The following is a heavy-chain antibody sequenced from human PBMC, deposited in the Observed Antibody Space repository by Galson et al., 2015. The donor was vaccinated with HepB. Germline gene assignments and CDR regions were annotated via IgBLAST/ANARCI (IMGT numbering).Heavy chain of an antibody. CDR1: GFTFSSYA. CDR3: ATRSGASGWYSYFQH. Sequence: SLRLSCAASGFTFSSYAIMWVRQAPGKGLEWVSGMSDNGDNTFYADSVKGRFTISRDISKDTVYLQMNSLRVEDTAVYYCATRSGASGWYSYFQHWGQGTLVTVSS. CDR2: MSDNGDNT. V-gene: IGHV3-23*01. D-gene: IGHD6-19*01. J-gene: IGHJ1*01.